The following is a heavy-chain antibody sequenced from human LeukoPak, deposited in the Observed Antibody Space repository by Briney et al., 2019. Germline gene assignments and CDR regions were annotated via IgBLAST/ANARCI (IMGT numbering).Heavy chain of an antibody. J-gene: IGHJ4*02. V-gene: IGHV1-18*01. CDR1: GYTFTSYD. Sequence: ASVKVSCKASGYTFTSYDINWVRQAPGQGLEWMGWISAYNGNTNYAQKLQGRVTMTTDTSTSTAYMELRSLRSDDTAVYYCARKADYYNFDYWGQGTLVTVSS. D-gene: IGHD3-10*01. CDR2: ISAYNGNT. CDR3: ARKADYYNFDY.